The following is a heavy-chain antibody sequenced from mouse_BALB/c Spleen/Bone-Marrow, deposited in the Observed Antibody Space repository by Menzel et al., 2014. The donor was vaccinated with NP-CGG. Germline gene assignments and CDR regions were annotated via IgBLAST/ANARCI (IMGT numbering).Heavy chain of an antibody. CDR1: GFSLTSYG. V-gene: IGHV2-6*02. J-gene: IGHJ4*01. CDR3: ARSSPTTWAMDY. D-gene: IGHD2-12*01. Sequence: LQESGPGLVAPSQRLSITCTVSGFSLTSYGVHWVRQPPGKGLEWLVVIWSDGSTTYNSALKSRLSISKDNSKSQVFLKMNSLQTDDTAMYYCARSSPTTWAMDYWGQGTSVTVSS. CDR2: IWSDGST.